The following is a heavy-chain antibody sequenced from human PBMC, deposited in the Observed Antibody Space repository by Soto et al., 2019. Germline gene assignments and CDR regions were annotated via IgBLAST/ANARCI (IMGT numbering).Heavy chain of an antibody. CDR2: ISGSSSDT. Sequence: QVQLVESGGGLVRPGGSLRLSCAASGFTFTDYYMGWIRQAPGKGLECVSYISGSSSDTNYADSVKGRFTISRDNAKNSLYPPMNSMRAEDTAVYYCARARGSYCFGYWGQGTLVTVAS. CDR1: GFTFTDYY. D-gene: IGHD1-26*01. J-gene: IGHJ4*02. V-gene: IGHV3-11*05. CDR3: ARARGSYCFGY.